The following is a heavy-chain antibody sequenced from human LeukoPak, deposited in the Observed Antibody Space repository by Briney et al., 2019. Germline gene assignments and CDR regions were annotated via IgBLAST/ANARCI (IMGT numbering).Heavy chain of an antibody. D-gene: IGHD2-15*01. Sequence: SVEVSCKASGGTFSSYAISWVRQAPGQGLEWMGRIIPIFGTANYAQKFQGRVTITTDESTSTAYMELSSLRSEDTAVYYCARKGYCSAGSCFGHDAFDIWGQGTMVTVSS. CDR2: IIPIFGTA. CDR3: ARKGYCSAGSCFGHDAFDI. J-gene: IGHJ3*02. V-gene: IGHV1-69*05. CDR1: GGTFSSYA.